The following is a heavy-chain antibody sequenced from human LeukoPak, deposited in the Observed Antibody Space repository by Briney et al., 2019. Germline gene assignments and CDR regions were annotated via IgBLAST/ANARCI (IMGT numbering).Heavy chain of an antibody. V-gene: IGHV3-48*04. CDR2: ISSSSSTI. CDR3: VLLWSWRPLDY. Sequence: GGSLRLSWAASGFTFSSYSMNWVRQAPGKGLEWVSYISSSSSTIYYADSVKGRFTISRDNAKNSLYLQMNSLRAEDTAVYYCVLLWSWRPLDYWGQGTLVTVSS. CDR1: GFTFSSYS. D-gene: IGHD3-10*01. J-gene: IGHJ4*02.